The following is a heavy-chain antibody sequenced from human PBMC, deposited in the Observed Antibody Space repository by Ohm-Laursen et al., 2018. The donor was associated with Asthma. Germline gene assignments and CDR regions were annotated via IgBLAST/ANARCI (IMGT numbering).Heavy chain of an antibody. CDR1: GGSISSGHYY. D-gene: IGHD2-15*01. J-gene: IGHJ4*02. Sequence: TLSLTCTFSGGSISSGHYYWTWIRQRPGKGLEWIGNIHYSGSNLYNPSLESRLSISVDTSKNQFSLNLSAVTAADTALYYCARDGRLRGAFDYWGQGTLVTVSS. V-gene: IGHV4-31*03. CDR2: IHYSGSN. CDR3: ARDGRLRGAFDY.